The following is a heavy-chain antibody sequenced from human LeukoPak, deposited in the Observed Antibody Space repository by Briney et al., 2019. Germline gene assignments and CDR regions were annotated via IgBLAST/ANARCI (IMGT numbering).Heavy chain of an antibody. J-gene: IGHJ4*02. CDR2: IYHSGST. D-gene: IGHD6-19*01. CDR1: GYSINSGYY. Sequence: SETLSLTCAVSGYSINSGYYRGWIRQPPGKGLEWIGSIYHSGSTYYNPSLKSRVTISVDTSKNQFSLKLSSVIAADTAVYYCARAASIAVASPGTFDYWGQGTLVTVSS. V-gene: IGHV4-38-2*01. CDR3: ARAASIAVASPGTFDY.